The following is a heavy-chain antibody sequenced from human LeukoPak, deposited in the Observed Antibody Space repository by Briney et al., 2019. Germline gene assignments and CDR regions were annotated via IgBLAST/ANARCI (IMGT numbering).Heavy chain of an antibody. CDR3: ARAGMGYYFDY. Sequence: SETLSLTCTVSVGSISSYYWSWIRQPPGKGLEWIGYIYYSGSTNYNPSLKSRVTISVDTSKNQFSLKLSSVTAADTAVYYCARAGMGYYFDYWGQGTLVTVSS. CDR1: VGSISSYY. J-gene: IGHJ4*02. CDR2: IYYSGST. D-gene: IGHD6-13*01. V-gene: IGHV4-59*01.